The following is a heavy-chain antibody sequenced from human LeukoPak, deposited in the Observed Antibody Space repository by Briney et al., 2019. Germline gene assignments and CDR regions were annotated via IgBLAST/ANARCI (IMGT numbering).Heavy chain of an antibody. CDR3: AVYYYGSGSYAD. CDR2: ISSSGSYI. CDR1: DLPSIPYS. V-gene: IGHV3-21*01. Sequence: GGSLGSPLEALDLPSIPYSVNGARRSPGRGLEGVSSISSSGSYIYYADSVKGRFTISRDNAKNSLYLQMNSLRAEDTAVYYCAVYYYGSGSYADWGQGTLVTVSS. J-gene: IGHJ4*02. D-gene: IGHD3-10*01.